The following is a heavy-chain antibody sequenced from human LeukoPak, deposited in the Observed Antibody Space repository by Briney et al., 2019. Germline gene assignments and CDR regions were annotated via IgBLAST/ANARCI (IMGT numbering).Heavy chain of an antibody. Sequence: GESLKISCKGSGYSFTSYWIGWVRQMPGKGLEWMGIIYPGDSDTRYSPSFQGRVTISADKSISTAYLQWSSLKASDTAMYYCARTQKGYYDSSGYSGPWGQGTMVTVSS. J-gene: IGHJ3*01. CDR1: GYSFTSYW. CDR3: ARTQKGYYDSSGYSGP. V-gene: IGHV5-51*01. CDR2: IYPGDSDT. D-gene: IGHD3-22*01.